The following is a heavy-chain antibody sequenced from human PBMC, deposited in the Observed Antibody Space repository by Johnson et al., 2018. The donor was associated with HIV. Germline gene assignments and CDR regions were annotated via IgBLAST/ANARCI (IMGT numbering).Heavy chain of an antibody. CDR3: AREPGSSGGYYYSYVFDI. D-gene: IGHD2-15*01. CDR2: IKHDGSEK. V-gene: IGHV3-7*01. CDR1: GLTLSRYW. Sequence: VQLVESGGGLVQPGGSLRLSCAASGLTLSRYWVSWVRQAPGKRLEWVATIKHDGSEKVYVDSVRGRFTISRDNAKNSVYLEMNSLRVEDTAVYYCAREPGSSGGYYYSYVFDIWSQGTMVTVSS. J-gene: IGHJ3*02.